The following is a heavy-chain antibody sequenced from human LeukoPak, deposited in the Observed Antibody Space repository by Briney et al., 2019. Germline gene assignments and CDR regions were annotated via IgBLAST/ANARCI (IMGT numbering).Heavy chain of an antibody. J-gene: IGHJ5*02. Sequence: ASVRVSCKVSGSTLTELSMHWVRQAPGKGLEWMGGFDPEDGETIYAQKFQGRVTMTEDTSTDTAYMELSSLRSEDTAVYYCATVPRSPIWFGEPAFDPWGQGTLVTVSS. D-gene: IGHD3-10*01. CDR3: ATVPRSPIWFGEPAFDP. V-gene: IGHV1-24*01. CDR1: GSTLTELS. CDR2: FDPEDGET.